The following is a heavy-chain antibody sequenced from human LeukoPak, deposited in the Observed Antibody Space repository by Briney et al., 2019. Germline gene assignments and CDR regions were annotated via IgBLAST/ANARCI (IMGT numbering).Heavy chain of an antibody. V-gene: IGHV4-39*07. CDR3: ARCRLSGSSFGPNWFDP. CDR1: GGSISSSNFY. J-gene: IGHJ5*02. D-gene: IGHD3-10*01. CDR2: IYYSGST. Sequence: SETLSLTCTVSGGSISSSNFYWGWIRQPPGKGLEWIGSIYYSGSTYYNPSLKSRVTISVDTSKNQFSLKLSSVTAADTAVYYCARCRLSGSSFGPNWFDPWGQGTLVTISS.